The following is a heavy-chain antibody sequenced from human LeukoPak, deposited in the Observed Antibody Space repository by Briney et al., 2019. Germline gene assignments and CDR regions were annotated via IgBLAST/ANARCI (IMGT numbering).Heavy chain of an antibody. CDR3: ARSSYYYDSSGYPSPLDY. J-gene: IGHJ4*02. D-gene: IGHD3-22*01. Sequence: SETLSLTCTVSGGSISSSSYYWGWIRQPPGKGLEWIGSIYYSGSTYYNPSLKSRVTISVDTSKNQFSLKLGSVTAADTAVYYCARSSYYYDSSGYPSPLDYWGQGTLVTVSS. CDR2: IYYSGST. V-gene: IGHV4-39*07. CDR1: GGSISSSSYY.